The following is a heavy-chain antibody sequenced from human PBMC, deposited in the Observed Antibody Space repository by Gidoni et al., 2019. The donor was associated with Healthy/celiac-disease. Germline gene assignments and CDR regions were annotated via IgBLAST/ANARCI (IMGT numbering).Heavy chain of an antibody. D-gene: IGHD3-3*01. V-gene: IGHV4-30-4*01. Sequence: QVQLQESGPGLVKPSQTLSLTCTVSGCSLRSGAYYWSWIRQPPGKGLEWIGYIYYSGSTYYNPSLKSRVTISVDTSKNQFSLKLSSVTAADTAVYYCAGEASFYDFWSSSFGFDPWGQGTLVTVSS. J-gene: IGHJ5*02. CDR2: IYYSGST. CDR3: AGEASFYDFWSSSFGFDP. CDR1: GCSLRSGAYY.